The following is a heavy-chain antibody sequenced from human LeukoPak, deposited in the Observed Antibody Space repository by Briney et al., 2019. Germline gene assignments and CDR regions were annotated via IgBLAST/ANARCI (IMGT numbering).Heavy chain of an antibody. CDR2: IYYSGST. V-gene: IGHV4-59*12. Sequence: SETLSLTCTVSGGSISSYYWSWIRQPPGKGLEWIGYIYYSGSTNYNPSLKSRVTISVDTSKNQFSLKLSSVTAADTAVYYCARGLYDFWSGYYLQFDYWGQGTLVTVSS. D-gene: IGHD3-3*01. J-gene: IGHJ4*02. CDR3: ARGLYDFWSGYYLQFDY. CDR1: GGSISSYY.